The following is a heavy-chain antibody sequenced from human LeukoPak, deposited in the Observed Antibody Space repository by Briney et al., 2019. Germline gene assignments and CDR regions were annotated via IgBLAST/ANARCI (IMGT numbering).Heavy chain of an antibody. D-gene: IGHD6-6*01. CDR1: GFTFSSYA. J-gene: IGHJ4*02. V-gene: IGHV3-30*01. Sequence: GGSLRLSCAASGFTFSSYAMHWVRQAPGKGLEGVAVISYDGSNKYYANSVKGRFTISRDNSKNTLYLQMNSLRAEDTAVYYCARDSEPGIAARFDYWGQGTLVTVSS. CDR2: ISYDGSNK. CDR3: ARDSEPGIAARFDY.